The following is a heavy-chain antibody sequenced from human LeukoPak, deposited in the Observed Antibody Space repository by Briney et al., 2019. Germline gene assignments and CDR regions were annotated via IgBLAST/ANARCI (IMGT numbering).Heavy chain of an antibody. J-gene: IGHJ4*02. CDR1: GCTVKKNY. D-gene: IGHD6-6*01. CDR2: IYSGGAT. Sequence: GVSLRLSCTPSGCTVKKNYMRWVRHAPGKGLEWVSLIYSGGATFYADAVKGRFTISRDGSKNTLYLQMNSLRAEDTAVYYCARGPRAVAANTYGWGQGTLVTVSS. CDR3: ARGPRAVAANTYG. V-gene: IGHV3-66*01.